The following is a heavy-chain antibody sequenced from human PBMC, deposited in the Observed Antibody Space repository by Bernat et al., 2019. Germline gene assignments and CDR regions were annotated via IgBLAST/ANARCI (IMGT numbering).Heavy chain of an antibody. CDR1: GGSISSYY. Sequence: QVQLQESGPGLVKPSETLSLTCTVSGGSISSYYWSWIRQPPGKGLEWIGYIYYSGSTNYNPSLKSRVTISVDTSKNQFSLKLSSVTAADTAVYYCALRRDGYNYHAFDIWGQGTMVTVSS. V-gene: IGHV4-59*08. CDR2: IYYSGST. J-gene: IGHJ3*02. CDR3: ALRRDGYNYHAFDI. D-gene: IGHD5-24*01.